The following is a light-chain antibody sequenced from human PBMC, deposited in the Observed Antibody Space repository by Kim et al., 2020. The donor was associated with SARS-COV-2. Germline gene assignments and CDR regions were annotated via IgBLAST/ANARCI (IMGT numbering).Light chain of an antibody. CDR1: QSVSTN. J-gene: IGKJ2*01. CDR2: GAS. V-gene: IGKV3-15*01. CDR3: RQYNDWPPGDT. Sequence: EIVMTQSPGTLSVSQGERATLSCRASQSVSTNLAWYQHKPGQPPRLLIYGASTRAPGVPARFSGTGSGTDFTLTVNSLQSEDFAVYYCRQYNDWPPGDTFGQGTKLEI.